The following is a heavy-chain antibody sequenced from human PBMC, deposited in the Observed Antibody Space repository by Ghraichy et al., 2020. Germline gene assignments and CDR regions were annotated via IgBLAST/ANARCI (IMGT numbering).Heavy chain of an antibody. Sequence: GSLRLSCAASGFTFSDSSMNWVRQAPGKGLEWIAYISNNGDAIHYADSVEGRFTISRNNAQNSLYLQMNSLRDDDTALYYCARILGSVFWGQGTLVTVSS. CDR3: ARILGSVF. CDR1: GFTFSDSS. D-gene: IGHD7-27*01. CDR2: ISNNGDAI. J-gene: IGHJ4*02. V-gene: IGHV3-48*02.